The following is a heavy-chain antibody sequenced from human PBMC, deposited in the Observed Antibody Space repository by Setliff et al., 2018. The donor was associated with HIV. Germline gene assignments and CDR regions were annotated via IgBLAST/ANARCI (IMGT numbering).Heavy chain of an antibody. Sequence: GASVKVSCKASGYNFSSNGISWVRQAPGQGLEWMGWISSYNGNTKYAQKVQDRVTMTKDTSTSTADMEMSGLRSEDTADYYCARGIWSATTADYYLDVWGQGTTVTVSS. D-gene: IGHD3-3*01. J-gene: IGHJ6*03. CDR2: ISSYNGNT. CDR3: ARGIWSATTADYYLDV. V-gene: IGHV1-18*01. CDR1: GYNFSSNG.